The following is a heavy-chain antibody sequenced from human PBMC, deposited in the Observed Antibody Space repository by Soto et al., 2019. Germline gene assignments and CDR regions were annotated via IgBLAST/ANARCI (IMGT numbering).Heavy chain of an antibody. V-gene: IGHV3-23*01. Sequence: EVQLLESGGGLVQPGGSLRLSCAASGFTFSSYAMSWVRQAPGKGLEWVSAISGSGGSTYYADSVKGRFTISRDTSKNPLYLQMNSLRAEDTAVYYCAKDLCGGDCYYPYWGQGTLVTVSS. J-gene: IGHJ4*02. CDR2: ISGSGGST. CDR3: AKDLCGGDCYYPY. CDR1: GFTFSSYA. D-gene: IGHD2-21*02.